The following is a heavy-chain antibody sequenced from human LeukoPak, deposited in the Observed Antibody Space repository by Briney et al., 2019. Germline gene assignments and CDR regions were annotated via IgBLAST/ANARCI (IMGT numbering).Heavy chain of an antibody. J-gene: IGHJ4*02. V-gene: IGHV3-23*01. CDR3: AKQLGYCSDGSCYFPY. D-gene: IGHD2-15*01. CDR1: GFTFSSSA. CDR2: ISNNGGYT. Sequence: GGSLRLSCAASGFTFSSSAMSWVSQAPGKGLEWVSAISNNGGYTYYADSVQGRFTIPRDNSKSTLCLQMNSLRAEDTAVYYCAKQLGYCSDGSCYFPYWGQGTLVTVSS.